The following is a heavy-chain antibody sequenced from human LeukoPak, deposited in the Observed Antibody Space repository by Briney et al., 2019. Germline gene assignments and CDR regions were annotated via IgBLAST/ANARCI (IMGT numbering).Heavy chain of an antibody. CDR1: GFTFSSYI. CDR3: ARAPGYSSTNYFFDY. J-gene: IGHJ4*02. Sequence: GGSLRLSCAASGFTFSSYIMSWVRQAPGKGLEWVSSISSSSTYIYYADSVKGRFTISRDDAKNSLYLQMNSLRAEDTAVYYCARAPGYSSTNYFFDYWGQGILVTVSS. CDR2: ISSSSTYI. D-gene: IGHD6-13*01. V-gene: IGHV3-21*01.